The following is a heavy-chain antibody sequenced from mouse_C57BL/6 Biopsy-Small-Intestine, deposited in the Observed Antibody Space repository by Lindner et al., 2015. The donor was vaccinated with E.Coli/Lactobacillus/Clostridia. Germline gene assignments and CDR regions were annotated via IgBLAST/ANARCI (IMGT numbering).Heavy chain of an antibody. Sequence: VQLQESGPELVKPGASVKISCKASGYSFTGYYIDWVKQSPGESLEWIGYIYPSSGETGYNQKFKGKATLTVDKSSSTVNMQLNSLTSEDSAVYFCARGGSFSNFRYFDVWGAGTTVTVSS. CDR3: ARGGSFSNFRYFDV. D-gene: IGHD2-5*01. CDR1: GYSFTGYY. J-gene: IGHJ1*01. V-gene: IGHV1-42*01. CDR2: IYPSSGET.